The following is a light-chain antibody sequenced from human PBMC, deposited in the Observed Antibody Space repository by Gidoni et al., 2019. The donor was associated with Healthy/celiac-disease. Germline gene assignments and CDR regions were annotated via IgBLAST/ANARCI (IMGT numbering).Light chain of an antibody. V-gene: IGKV3-20*01. CDR1: QSVSSSY. CDR3: QQYGSSPPLT. CDR2: GAS. Sequence: EIVLTQSPGTLSLSPGERATLSCRASQSVSSSYLAWYQQKPGQAPRLLIYGASSRATGIPDRFSGSGSGTDFTLTISRLGPEDFAVYYCQQYGSSPPLTFGGGTKVEIK. J-gene: IGKJ4*01.